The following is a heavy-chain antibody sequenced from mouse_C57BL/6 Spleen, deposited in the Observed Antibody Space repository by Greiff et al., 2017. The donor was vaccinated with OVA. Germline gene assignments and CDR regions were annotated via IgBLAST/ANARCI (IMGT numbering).Heavy chain of an antibody. V-gene: IGHV5-9-1*02. CDR2: ISSGGDYI. CDR3: TRDDPYFDY. CDR1: GFTFSSSA. Sequence: EVKLVESGEGLVKPGGSLKLSCAASGFTFSSSAMSWVRQTPEKRLEWVAYISSGGDYIYYADTVKGRFTISRDNARNTLYLQMSSLKSEDTAMYYCTRDDPYFDYWGQGTTLTVSS. J-gene: IGHJ2*01. D-gene: IGHD2-3*01.